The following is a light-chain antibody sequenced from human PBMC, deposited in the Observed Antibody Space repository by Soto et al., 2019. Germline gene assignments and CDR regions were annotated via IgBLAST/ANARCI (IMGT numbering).Light chain of an antibody. CDR2: GAS. Sequence: EIVMTQSPATLSVSPGERATLSCRASQSVSSSLAWYQQKPGKAPRLLIYGASIRATAVPARFSGSGSGTEFTLTISSLQSEDFAVTYCRQYNSWPGLTFGPGTKVDIK. CDR1: QSVSSS. V-gene: IGKV3-15*01. J-gene: IGKJ3*01. CDR3: RQYNSWPGLT.